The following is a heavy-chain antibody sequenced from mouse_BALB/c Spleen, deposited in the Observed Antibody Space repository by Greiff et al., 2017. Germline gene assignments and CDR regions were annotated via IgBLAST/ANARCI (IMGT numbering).Heavy chain of an antibody. J-gene: IGHJ3*01. D-gene: IGHD2-4*01. CDR1: GFTFSDYY. V-gene: IGHV5-4*02. Sequence: EVKLVESGGGLVKPGGSLKLSCAASGFTFSDYYMYWVRQTPEKRLEWVATISDGGSYTYYPDSVKGRFTISRDNAKNNLYLQMSSLKSEDTAMYYCARDYYDYDGCPFAYWGQGTLVTVSA. CDR3: ARDYYDYDGCPFAY. CDR2: ISDGGSYT.